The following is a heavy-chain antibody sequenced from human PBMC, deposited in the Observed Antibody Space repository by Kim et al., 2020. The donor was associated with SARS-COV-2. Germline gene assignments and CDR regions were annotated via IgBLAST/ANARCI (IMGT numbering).Heavy chain of an antibody. CDR2: INGSGTTT. D-gene: IGHD1-26*01. CDR1: GFTFSSHW. J-gene: IGHJ6*02. Sequence: GGSLRLSCAASGFTFSSHWMHWVRQTPGKGMEWVSWINGSGTTTTYADSVKGRFTISRDNAENTLYLQVNSLRAEDTAVYYCATSGSYNISPNVWG. CDR3: ATSGSYNISPNV. V-gene: IGHV3-74*01.